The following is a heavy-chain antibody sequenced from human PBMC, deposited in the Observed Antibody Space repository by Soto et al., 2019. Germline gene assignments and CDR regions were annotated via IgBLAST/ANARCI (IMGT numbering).Heavy chain of an antibody. CDR3: AKDLWGSWTVDY. Sequence: QVQLVQSGAEVKEPGASVKVSCKASGLTFQNYHMHWVRQAPGQGLEWMGIIHPSGDTTTYAQNFQGRLAMTRDTSTSTAYMELSSLTSEDTAVYYCAKDLWGSWTVDYWGQGTLITVSS. CDR2: IHPSGDTT. D-gene: IGHD3-16*01. V-gene: IGHV1-46*02. CDR1: GLTFQNYH. J-gene: IGHJ4*02.